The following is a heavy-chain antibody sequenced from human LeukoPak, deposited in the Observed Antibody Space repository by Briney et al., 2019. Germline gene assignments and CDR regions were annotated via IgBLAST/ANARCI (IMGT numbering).Heavy chain of an antibody. J-gene: IGHJ3*02. CDR1: GGSVSSGSYY. V-gene: IGHV4-61*01. D-gene: IGHD3-9*01. Sequence: SETLSLTCTVSGGSVSSGSYYWSWIRQPPGKGLEWIGYIYYSGSTNYNPSLKSRVTISVDTSKNQFSLKLSSVTAADTAVYYCAREGAYYDILTGYSPDAFDIWGQGTTVTVSS. CDR2: IYYSGST. CDR3: AREGAYYDILTGYSPDAFDI.